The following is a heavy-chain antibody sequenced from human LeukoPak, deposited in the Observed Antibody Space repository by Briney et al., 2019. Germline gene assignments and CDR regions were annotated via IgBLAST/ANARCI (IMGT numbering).Heavy chain of an antibody. Sequence: PGGSLRLSCAASGFTFSSYWMSWVRQAPGKGLEWVANIKQDGSEKYYVDSVKGRFTISRDNAKNSLYLQMNSLRAEDTAVYYCARDLYSSSWLDAFDIWGQGPMVTVSS. CDR3: ARDLYSSSWLDAFDI. J-gene: IGHJ3*02. V-gene: IGHV3-7*01. CDR1: GFTFSSYW. CDR2: IKQDGSEK. D-gene: IGHD6-13*01.